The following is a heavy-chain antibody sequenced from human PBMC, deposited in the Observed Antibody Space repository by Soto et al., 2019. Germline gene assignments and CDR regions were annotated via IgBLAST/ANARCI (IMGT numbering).Heavy chain of an antibody. Sequence: GGSLRLSCAASGFTFSSYGMHWVRQAPGKGLEWVAVIWYDGSNKYYADSVKGRFTISRDNSKNTLYLQMNSLRAEDTAVYYCARSSDYGDYVVRFDYWGQGTLVTVSS. CDR3: ARSSDYGDYVVRFDY. CDR2: IWYDGSNK. CDR1: GFTFSSYG. V-gene: IGHV3-33*01. D-gene: IGHD4-17*01. J-gene: IGHJ4*02.